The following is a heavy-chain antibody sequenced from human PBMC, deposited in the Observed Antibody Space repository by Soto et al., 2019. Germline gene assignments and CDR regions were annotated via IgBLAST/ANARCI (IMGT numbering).Heavy chain of an antibody. V-gene: IGHV3-33*01. CDR3: ARESAVFSSFDYGMDV. J-gene: IGHJ6*02. CDR2: IWYDGSNK. D-gene: IGHD6-19*01. CDR1: GFTFSSYG. Sequence: LRLSCAASGFTFSSYGMHWVRQAPGKGLEWVAVIWYDGSNKYYADSVKGRFTISRDNSKNTLYLQMNSLRAEDTAVYYCARESAVFSSFDYGMDVWGQGTTVTVSS.